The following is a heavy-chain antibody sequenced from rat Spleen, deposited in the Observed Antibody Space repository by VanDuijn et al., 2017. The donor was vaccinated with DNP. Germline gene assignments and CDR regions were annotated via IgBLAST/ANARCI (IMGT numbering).Heavy chain of an antibody. V-gene: IGHV5-25*01. CDR2: ISASGGST. CDR1: GFTFSYYG. Sequence: EVQLVESGGGLVQPGMSMKLSCAASGFTFSYYGMAWVRQAPKKGLEWVASISASGGSTSYRDSVKGRFTISRDNAKSTLYLKMDSLRSEDMATYYCARWEQGYFDYWGQGVMVTVSS. CDR3: ARWEQGYFDY. J-gene: IGHJ2*01. D-gene: IGHD5-1*01.